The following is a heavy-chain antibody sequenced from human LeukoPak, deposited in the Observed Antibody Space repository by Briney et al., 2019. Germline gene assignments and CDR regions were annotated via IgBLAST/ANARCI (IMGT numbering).Heavy chain of an antibody. D-gene: IGHD3-10*01. CDR3: ARRYYYNLGSFPFDF. V-gene: IGHV4-34*01. CDR2: IHNSGTT. CDR1: GGPFSGYF. Sequence: PSETLSLTCAVSGGPFSGYFWSWIRQSSGKGLEWIGEIHNSGTTNYNPSLNSRVTISEDTSKNQFYLNLSSVTAADAAVYYCARRYYYNLGSFPFDFWGQGTLVTVSS. J-gene: IGHJ4*02.